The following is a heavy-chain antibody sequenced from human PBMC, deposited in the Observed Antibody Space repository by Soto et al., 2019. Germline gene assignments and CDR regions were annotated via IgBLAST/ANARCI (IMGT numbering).Heavy chain of an antibody. Sequence: PSETLSLTCIVSGGSINSDEYSWSWIRQPPGKGLEWIGYISYTGSTYYNPSLKSRVTISVDTSKNQFSLKLSAVTAADTAVYYCARQHMVRGVIDYYYGMDVWGQGTTVTVSS. CDR1: GGSINSDEYS. CDR3: ARQHMVRGVIDYYYGMDV. D-gene: IGHD3-10*01. V-gene: IGHV4-30-4*01. J-gene: IGHJ6*02. CDR2: ISYTGST.